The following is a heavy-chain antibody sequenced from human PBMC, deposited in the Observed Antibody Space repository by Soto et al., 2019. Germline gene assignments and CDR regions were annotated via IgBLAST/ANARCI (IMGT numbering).Heavy chain of an antibody. D-gene: IGHD6-13*01. J-gene: IGHJ4*02. CDR3: AAQSIAAAGTRDY. Sequence: ASVKVSCKASGFTFTSSAVQWVQQARGQRLEWIGWIVVGSGNTNYAQKFQERVTITRDMSTSTAYMELSSLRSEDTAVYYCAAQSIAAAGTRDYWGQGTLVTVSS. CDR2: IVVGSGNT. CDR1: GFTFTSSA. V-gene: IGHV1-58*01.